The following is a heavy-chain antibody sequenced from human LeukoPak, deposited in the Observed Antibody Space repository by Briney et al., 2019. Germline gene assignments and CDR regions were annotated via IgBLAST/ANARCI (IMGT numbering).Heavy chain of an antibody. CDR1: GGSISSSSYY. J-gene: IGHJ4*02. Sequence: SETLSLTCTVSGGSISSSSYYWGWIRQPPGKGLEWIGSIYYSGSTYYNPSLKSRVTISVDTSKNQFPLKLSSVTAADTAVYYCARGLTIYYFDYWGQGTLVTVTS. D-gene: IGHD3-3*02. CDR3: ARGLTIYYFDY. CDR2: IYYSGST. V-gene: IGHV4-39*06.